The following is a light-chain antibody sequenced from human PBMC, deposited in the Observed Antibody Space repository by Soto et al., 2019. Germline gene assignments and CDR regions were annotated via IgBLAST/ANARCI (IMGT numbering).Light chain of an antibody. V-gene: IGLV1-40*01. CDR3: QSYDSSLSGYV. Sequence: SVLTPPPSVSWAPGQRVTISCPGSSSNIGAGYDVHWYQQLPGTAPKLLIYGNSNRPSGVPDRFSGSKSGTSASLAITGLQAEDEADYYCQSYDSSLSGYVFGTGTKVTVL. CDR1: SSNIGAGYD. CDR2: GNS. J-gene: IGLJ1*01.